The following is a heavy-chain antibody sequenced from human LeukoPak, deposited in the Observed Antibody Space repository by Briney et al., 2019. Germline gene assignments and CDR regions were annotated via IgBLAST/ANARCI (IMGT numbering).Heavy chain of an antibody. D-gene: IGHD6-13*01. CDR1: GFTFSSYW. J-gene: IGHJ6*03. Sequence: GGSLRLSCAASGFTFSSYWMHWVRQAPGKGLVWVSRINSDGSSTSYADSVKGRFTISRDNAKNTLYLQMNSLRAEDTAVYYCARETRVAAAGLYYYYYYMDVWGKGTTVTISS. V-gene: IGHV3-74*01. CDR2: INSDGSST. CDR3: ARETRVAAAGLYYYYYYMDV.